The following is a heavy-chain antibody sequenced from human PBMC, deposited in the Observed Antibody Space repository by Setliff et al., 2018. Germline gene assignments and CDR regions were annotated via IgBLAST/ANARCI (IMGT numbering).Heavy chain of an antibody. J-gene: IGHJ3*02. V-gene: IGHV4-34*01. CDR1: GGSFSGYY. Sequence: PSETLSLTCAVYGGSFSGYYWSWIRQPPGKGLEWIGVINHSGSTNYNPSLKSRVTISVDTSKNQFSLKLSSVTAADTAVYYCARGADTVVAPYDAFDIWGQGTMVTVSS. D-gene: IGHD2-15*01. CDR3: ARGADTVVAPYDAFDI. CDR2: INHSGST.